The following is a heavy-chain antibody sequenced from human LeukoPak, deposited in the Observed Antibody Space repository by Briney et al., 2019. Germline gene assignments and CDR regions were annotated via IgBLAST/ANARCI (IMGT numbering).Heavy chain of an antibody. CDR2: IKQGGAEK. D-gene: IGHD1-26*01. V-gene: IGHV3-7*01. J-gene: IGHJ4*02. CDR3: ARVGAWDLQRVFDY. Sequence: GGSLRLSRAASGFRFGDYWMTWARHVPGKGLEWVANIKQGGAEKHYAESVEGRFIISRDNAKNSLYLEMDSLKVEDTAVYYCARVGAWDLQRVFDYWGQGTLVTVSS. CDR1: GFRFGDYW.